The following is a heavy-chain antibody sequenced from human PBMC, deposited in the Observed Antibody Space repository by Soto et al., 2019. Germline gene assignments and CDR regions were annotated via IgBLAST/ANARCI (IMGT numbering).Heavy chain of an antibody. D-gene: IGHD2-2*02. CDR2: IYYSGST. J-gene: IGHJ5*02. CDR1: GGSISSGDYY. Sequence: SETLSLTCTVSGGSISSGDYYWSWIRQPPGKGLEWIGYIYYSGSTYYNPSLKSRVTISVDTSKNQFSLKLSSVTAADTAVYYCASVPAAIYHWFDPWGQGTLVTLSS. V-gene: IGHV4-30-4*01. CDR3: ASVPAAIYHWFDP.